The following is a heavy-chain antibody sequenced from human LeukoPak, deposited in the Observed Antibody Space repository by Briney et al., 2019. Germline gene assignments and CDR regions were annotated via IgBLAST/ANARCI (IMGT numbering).Heavy chain of an antibody. CDR3: ARDIPWEV. V-gene: IGHV4-31*11. CDR2: IYYSGST. Sequence: PSETLSLTCAVSGGSISSGGYSWSWIRQHPGKGLEWIGYIYYSGSTYYNPSLKSRVTISVDTSKNQFSLKLSSVTAADTAVYYCARDIPWEVWGQGTMVTVSS. D-gene: IGHD1-26*01. CDR1: GGSISSGGYS. J-gene: IGHJ3*01.